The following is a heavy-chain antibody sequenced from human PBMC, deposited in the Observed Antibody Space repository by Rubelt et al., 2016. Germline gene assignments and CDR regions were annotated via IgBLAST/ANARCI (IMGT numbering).Heavy chain of an antibody. Sequence: QLQLHESGPGLVKPSETLSLTCTVLGSSISSSSYYWGWISQHPGKGLEWMGRLYFRGRTYYNPSFNIRVTISVATSKKQFSLKLSSVTAADTAVYYCARLYTVGLFDYWGQGTLVTVSS. J-gene: IGHJ4*02. V-gene: IGHV4-39*01. CDR2: LYFRGRT. CDR3: ARLYTVGLFDY. D-gene: IGHD3-10*01. CDR1: GSSISSSSYY.